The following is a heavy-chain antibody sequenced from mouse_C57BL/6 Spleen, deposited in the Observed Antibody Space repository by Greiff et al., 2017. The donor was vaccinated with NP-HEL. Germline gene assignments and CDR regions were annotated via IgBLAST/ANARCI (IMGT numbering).Heavy chain of an antibody. D-gene: IGHD1-1*01. Sequence: VQLKESGPGLVKPSQSLSLTCSVTGYSITSGYYWNWIRQFPGNKLEWMGYISYDGSNNYNPSLKNRISITRDTSKNQFFLKLNSGTTEDTATYYCAREKYYYGPFDYWGQGTTLTVSS. CDR3: AREKYYYGPFDY. V-gene: IGHV3-6*01. CDR1: GYSITSGYY. CDR2: ISYDGSN. J-gene: IGHJ2*01.